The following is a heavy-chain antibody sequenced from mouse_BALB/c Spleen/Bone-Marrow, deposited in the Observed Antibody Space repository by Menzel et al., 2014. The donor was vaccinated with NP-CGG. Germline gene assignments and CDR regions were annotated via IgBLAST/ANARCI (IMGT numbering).Heavy chain of an antibody. J-gene: IGHJ2*01. V-gene: IGHV1-4*01. CDR3: ARRDDGYVYFDY. CDR1: GYTFTTYM. Sequence: QVQLQQSGAELARPGASVKMSCRASGYTFTTYMIHWVRQRPRQGLEWIGYINPTSGYTNYNQKFKDKATLTADKSSSTAYMQLSSLTSEDSAVYYCARRDDGYVYFDYWGQGTTLTVSS. D-gene: IGHD2-3*01. CDR2: INPTSGYT.